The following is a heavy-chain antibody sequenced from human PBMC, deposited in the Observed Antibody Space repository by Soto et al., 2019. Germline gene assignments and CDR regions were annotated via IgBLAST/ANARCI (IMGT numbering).Heavy chain of an antibody. V-gene: IGHV3-74*01. CDR1: RINFNNYW. CDR3: GSDEGRCLKN. Sequence: PGGSLRLSCALSRINFNNYWMHWIRQTPGKGLVWVSHINNVASIINYADSVRGRFTISRDNAGNTLYLQMNSLGVEDTATYHCGSDEGRCLKNWDQGTLVTVSS. J-gene: IGHJ4*01. CDR2: INNVASII.